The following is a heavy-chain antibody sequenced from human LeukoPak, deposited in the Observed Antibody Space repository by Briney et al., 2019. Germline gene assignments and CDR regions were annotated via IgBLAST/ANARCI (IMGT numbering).Heavy chain of an antibody. D-gene: IGHD6-13*01. Sequence: GGSLRLSCAASGFTVSSNYMSWVRQAPGKGLEWVSVIYSGGSTYYADSVKGRFTISRDNSKNTLYLQMNSLRAEDTAVYYCAKIIAAADRGRNYWGQGTLVTVSS. V-gene: IGHV3-53*01. J-gene: IGHJ4*02. CDR1: GFTVSSNY. CDR2: IYSGGST. CDR3: AKIIAAADRGRNY.